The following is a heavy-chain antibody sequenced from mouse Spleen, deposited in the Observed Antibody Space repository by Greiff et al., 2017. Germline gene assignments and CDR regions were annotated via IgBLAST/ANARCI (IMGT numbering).Heavy chain of an antibody. CDR1: GYTFTDYE. Sequence: VKLMESGAELVRPGASVTLSCKASGYTFTDYEMHWVKQTPVHGLEWIGAIDPETGGTAYNQKFKGKATLTADKSSSTAYMELRSLTSEDSAVYYCTSPLLRSSWFAYWGQGTLVTVSA. CDR3: TSPLLRSSWFAY. D-gene: IGHD1-1*01. CDR2: IDPETGGT. V-gene: IGHV1-15*01. J-gene: IGHJ3*01.